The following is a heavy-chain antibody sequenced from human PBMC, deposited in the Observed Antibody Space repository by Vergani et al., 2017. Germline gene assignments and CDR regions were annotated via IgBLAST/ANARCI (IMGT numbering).Heavy chain of an antibody. CDR1: GYTFTSYG. D-gene: IGHD1-26*01. CDR3: ARPLGSYFGAEAD. Sequence: QVQLVQSEAEVMKPGASVKVSCKASGYTFTSYGISWVRQAPGQGLEWMGGIIPIFGTANYAQKFQGRVTITADESTSTAYMELSSLRSEDTAVYYCARPLGSYFGAEADWGQGTLVTVSS. J-gene: IGHJ4*02. CDR2: IIPIFGTA. V-gene: IGHV1-69*01.